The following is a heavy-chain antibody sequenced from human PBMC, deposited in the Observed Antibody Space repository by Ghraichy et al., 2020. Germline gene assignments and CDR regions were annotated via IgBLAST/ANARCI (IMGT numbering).Heavy chain of an antibody. CDR1: GYTFIGYY. Sequence: ASVKVSCKASGYTFIGYYMHWVRQAPGQGLEWMGWINPNSGGTNYAQKFQGRVTMTRDTSITTAYMELSSLRSDDTAVYYCAINPPQDYYDSSGPAGDYWGQGTLVTVSS. CDR3: AINPPQDYYDSSGPAGDY. CDR2: INPNSGGT. V-gene: IGHV1-2*02. D-gene: IGHD3-22*01. J-gene: IGHJ4*02.